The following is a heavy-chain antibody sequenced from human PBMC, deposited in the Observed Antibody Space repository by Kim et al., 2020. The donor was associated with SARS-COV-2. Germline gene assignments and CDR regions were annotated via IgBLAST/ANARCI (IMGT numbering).Heavy chain of an antibody. CDR2: VRPSTGDT. D-gene: IGHD1-26*01. CDR1: GYTFTTYD. V-gene: IGHV1-8*01. Sequence: ASVKVSCKASGYTFTTYDINWVRQAPGQGLEWMGWVRPSTGDTGYGQKFQGRVSMTRDTSINTDYLELRSLRSDDTAGYFFARVSVGGFDPWGQGTLVTV. CDR3: ARVSVGGFDP. J-gene: IGHJ5*02.